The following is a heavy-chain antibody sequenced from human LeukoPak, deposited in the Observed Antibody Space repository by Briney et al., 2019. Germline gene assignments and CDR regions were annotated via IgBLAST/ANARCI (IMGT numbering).Heavy chain of an antibody. J-gene: IGHJ4*02. CDR3: AKDSGDYFSIQNYFDC. Sequence: GGSLRVSCAPSGFTSSRYGMHWVRQAPGKGLEWVTVISYDGSNKYYADSVKGRFTISRDDSKNTLYLQVNSLRPDDTAVYYCAKDSGDYFSIQNYFDCWGQGTLVTVSS. CDR1: GFTSSRYG. D-gene: IGHD3-22*01. V-gene: IGHV3-30*18. CDR2: ISYDGSNK.